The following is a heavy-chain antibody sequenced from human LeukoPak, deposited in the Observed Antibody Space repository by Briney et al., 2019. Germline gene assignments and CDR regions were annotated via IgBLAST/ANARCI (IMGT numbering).Heavy chain of an antibody. V-gene: IGHV1-18*01. CDR2: ISVYNGNT. CDR1: GYTFTNYG. Sequence: ASVKVSCKASGYTFTNYGISWVRQAPGQGLEWMGWISVYNGNTNYAQKFQGRVTMTTDTSTSTAYMELRSLTADDTAVYYCARGGAGTHDDWGQGTLVTVSS. CDR3: ARGGAGTHDD. J-gene: IGHJ4*02. D-gene: IGHD6-13*01.